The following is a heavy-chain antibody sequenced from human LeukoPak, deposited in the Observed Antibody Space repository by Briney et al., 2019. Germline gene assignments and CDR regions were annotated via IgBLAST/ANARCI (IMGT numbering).Heavy chain of an antibody. CDR2: VSRYNGDT. Sequence: ASVKVSCKASGYTFNKYGISWVRQAPGQGLEWMGWVSRYNGDTRYAQKFQGRVTMTKDTSTSTVHMELRSLRSDDTAVYYCARDPSNTSGYYVYHDYWGQGALVTVSS. V-gene: IGHV1-18*01. CDR1: GYTFNKYG. CDR3: ARDPSNTSGYYVYHDY. J-gene: IGHJ4*02. D-gene: IGHD6-19*01.